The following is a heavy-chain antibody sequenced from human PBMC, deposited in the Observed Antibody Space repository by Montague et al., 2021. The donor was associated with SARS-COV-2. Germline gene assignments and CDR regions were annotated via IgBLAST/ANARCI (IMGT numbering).Heavy chain of an antibody. D-gene: IGHD3-9*01. J-gene: IGHJ4*02. V-gene: IGHV4-39*01. CDR3: ARHRITIFLGRMFDY. CDR2: IYYSGXT. CDR1: GGSISRGYYY. Sequence: SETLSLTCTVSGGSISRGYYYWSWIRLPAGKGLEWIGSIYYSGXTXYXXXXKXRVTISVDTSKNQFSLKLSSVTAADTAVYYCARHRITIFLGRMFDYWGQGTLVTVSS.